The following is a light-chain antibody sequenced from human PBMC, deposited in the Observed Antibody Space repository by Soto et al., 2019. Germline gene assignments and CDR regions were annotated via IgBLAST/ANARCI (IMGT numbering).Light chain of an antibody. CDR3: QQYSSYSAWT. J-gene: IGKJ1*01. V-gene: IGKV1-5*01. Sequence: DIQMTPSPSTLSASVGDRVTITCRPSQTINNRLAWYQQKPGKAPKLLIFGVSTLESGVPPRFSGSGSGTEFTLTIRSLQPDDIATYYCQQYSSYSAWTFGEGTKVDIK. CDR2: GVS. CDR1: QTINNR.